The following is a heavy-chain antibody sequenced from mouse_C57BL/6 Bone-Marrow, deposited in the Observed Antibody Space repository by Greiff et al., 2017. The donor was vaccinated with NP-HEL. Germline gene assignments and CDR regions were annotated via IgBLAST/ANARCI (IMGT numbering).Heavy chain of an antibody. CDR3: ARGGVTTVVATGDYFDY. D-gene: IGHD1-1*01. Sequence: QVQLQQPGAELVKPGASVKLSCKASGYTFTSYWMHWVKQRPGRGLEWIGRIDPNSGGTKYNEKFKSKATLTVDKPSSTASMQLSSLTSEDSAVYYCARGGVTTVVATGDYFDYWGQGTTLTVSS. J-gene: IGHJ2*01. CDR1: GYTFTSYW. V-gene: IGHV1-72*01. CDR2: IDPNSGGT.